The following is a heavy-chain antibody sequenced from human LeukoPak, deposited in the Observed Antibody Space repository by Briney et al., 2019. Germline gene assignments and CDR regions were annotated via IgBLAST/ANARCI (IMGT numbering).Heavy chain of an antibody. V-gene: IGHV3-48*01. CDR3: ARVHRVDYGDYDWFDP. CDR1: GFTFSSYS. CDR2: ISSSSSTI. Sequence: GSLRLSCAASGFTFSSYSMNWVRQAPGKGLEWVSYISSSSSTIYYADSVKGRFTISRNNAKNSLYLKMNSLRAEDTAVYYCARVHRVDYGDYDWFDPWGQGTLVTVSS. D-gene: IGHD4-17*01. J-gene: IGHJ5*02.